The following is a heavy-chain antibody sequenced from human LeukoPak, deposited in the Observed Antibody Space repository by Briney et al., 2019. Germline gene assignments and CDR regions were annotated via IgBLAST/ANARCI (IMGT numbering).Heavy chain of an antibody. CDR1: GDSISSTNYY. V-gene: IGHV4-61*01. Sequence: SETLSLTCTVSGDSISSTNYYWGWIRQPPGKGLEWIGYIYYSGSTNYNPSLKSRVTISVDTSKNQFSLKLSSVTAADTAVYYCARDSYYDSSGYSWYFDLWGRGTLVTVSS. CDR2: IYYSGST. CDR3: ARDSYYDSSGYSWYFDL. J-gene: IGHJ2*01. D-gene: IGHD3-22*01.